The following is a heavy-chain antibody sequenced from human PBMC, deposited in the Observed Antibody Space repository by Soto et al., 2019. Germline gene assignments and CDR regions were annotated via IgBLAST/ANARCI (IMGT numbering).Heavy chain of an antibody. Sequence: GGSLRLSFAASGFTFSTYWMDWVRQTPVKGLEWVANINQDGSEKNYVDSVKGRFTIYRDNAKNSLYLQMSSLTAEDSALYYCSRSLRSWGQGTLVTGSS. CDR3: SRSLRS. CDR1: GFTFSTYW. J-gene: IGHJ5*02. V-gene: IGHV3-7*01. CDR2: INQDGSEK.